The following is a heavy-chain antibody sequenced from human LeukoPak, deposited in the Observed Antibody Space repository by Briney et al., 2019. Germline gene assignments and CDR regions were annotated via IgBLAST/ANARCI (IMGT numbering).Heavy chain of an antibody. V-gene: IGHV1-2*02. CDR3: ARGPLGYCTNGVCEHWFDP. D-gene: IGHD2-8*01. J-gene: IGHJ5*02. CDR1: GYTFTGYY. Sequence: ASVKVSCKASGYTFTGYYIYWLRRAPGQGLEWIGWINPNTAGTKYAQKFQGRVTMTMDMSINTAYMELSRLRSDDTAVYYCARGPLGYCTNGVCEHWFDPWGQGTLVTVSS. CDR2: INPNTAGT.